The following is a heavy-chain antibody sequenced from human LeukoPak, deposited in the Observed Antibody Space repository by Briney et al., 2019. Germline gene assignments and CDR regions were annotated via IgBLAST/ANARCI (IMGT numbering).Heavy chain of an antibody. CDR2: IKQDGSEK. CDR1: GFTFSSYW. V-gene: IGHV3-7*01. CDR3: ARDWGSSWSPGPWYFDY. Sequence: PGGSLRLSWAASGFTFSSYWMSWVRQAPGKGLEWVANIKQDGSEKYYVDSVKGRFTISRDNAKNSLYLQMNSLRAEDTAVYYCARDWGSSWSPGPWYFDYWGQGTLVTVSS. D-gene: IGHD6-13*01. J-gene: IGHJ4*02.